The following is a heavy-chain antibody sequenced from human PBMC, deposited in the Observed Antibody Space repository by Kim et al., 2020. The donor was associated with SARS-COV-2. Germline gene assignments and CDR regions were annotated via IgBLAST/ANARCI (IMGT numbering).Heavy chain of an antibody. D-gene: IGHD2-21*02. CDR3: AKAPAGYCGGDCYPEYFQH. Sequence: GRFTISRDNSKNTLYLQMNSLRAEDTAVYYCAKAPAGYCGGDCYPEYFQHWGQGTLVTVSS. V-gene: IGHV3-23*01. J-gene: IGHJ1*01.